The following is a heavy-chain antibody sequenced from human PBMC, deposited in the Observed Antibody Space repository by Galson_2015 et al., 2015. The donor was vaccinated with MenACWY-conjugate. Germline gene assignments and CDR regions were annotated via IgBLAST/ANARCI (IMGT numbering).Heavy chain of an antibody. CDR2: IKSQTEGGKT. D-gene: IGHD2-21*01. J-gene: IGHJ6*03. Sequence: SLRLSCAGSASTFSNAYMSWVRQAPGKGLEWVGRIKSQTEGGKTDYAAPVKGRFTISRDDSKNTLYLQMNSLKIEDTAVYYCTTHKPDSWGGLLFHFYMDVWGKGTTVTFSS. V-gene: IGHV3-15*01. CDR3: TTHKPDSWGGLLFHFYMDV. CDR1: ASTFSNAY.